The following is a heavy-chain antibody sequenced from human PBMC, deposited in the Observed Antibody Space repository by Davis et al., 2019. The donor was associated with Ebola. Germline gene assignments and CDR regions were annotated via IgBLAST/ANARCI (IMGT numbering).Heavy chain of an antibody. Sequence: ASVKVSCKASGYRFADYYIHWVRQAPGQGLEWMGWIDPKRGGTKFAQKFQGRVTMTRDTSISTVYMELISLRSDDTAVYYCARDVGETRDYWFFELWGRGTLVTVSS. CDR3: ARDVGETRDYWFFEL. CDR1: GYRFADYY. V-gene: IGHV1-2*02. D-gene: IGHD2-21*01. J-gene: IGHJ2*01. CDR2: IDPKRGGT.